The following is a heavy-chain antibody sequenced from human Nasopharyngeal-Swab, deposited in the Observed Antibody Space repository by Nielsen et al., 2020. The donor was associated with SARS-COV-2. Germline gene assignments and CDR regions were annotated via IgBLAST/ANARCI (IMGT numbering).Heavy chain of an antibody. Sequence: ASVKVSCNASRYTFTSYVISWVRQAPGQGLEWMGWISAYNGNPNYAQQLQGRVTMTTDTSTSTAYMELRSLRSDDTAVYYCARGKGFRPTAMSGYQDYWGQGTLVTVSS. CDR1: RYTFTSYV. J-gene: IGHJ4*02. CDR3: ARGKGFRPTAMSGYQDY. V-gene: IGHV1-18*04. CDR2: ISAYNGNP. D-gene: IGHD2-2*01.